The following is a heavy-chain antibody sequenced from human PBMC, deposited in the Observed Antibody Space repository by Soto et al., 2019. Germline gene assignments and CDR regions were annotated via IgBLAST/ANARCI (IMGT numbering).Heavy chain of an antibody. CDR3: AKGVWVDFDWLLWIDY. CDR1: GFTFSSYG. Sequence: QVQLVESGGGVVQPGRSLRLSCAASGFTFSSYGMHWVRQAPGKGLEWVAVISYDGSNKYYADSVKGRFTISRDNSKNTLYLQMNSLRAEDTAVYYCAKGVWVDFDWLLWIDYWGQGTLVTVSS. V-gene: IGHV3-30*18. D-gene: IGHD3-9*01. CDR2: ISYDGSNK. J-gene: IGHJ4*02.